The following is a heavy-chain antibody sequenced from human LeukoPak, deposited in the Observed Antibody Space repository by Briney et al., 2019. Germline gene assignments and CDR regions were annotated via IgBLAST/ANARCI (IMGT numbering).Heavy chain of an antibody. CDR1: GGPFSSYT. J-gene: IGHJ4*02. Sequence: ASVKVSCKASGGPFSSYTISWVRQAPGQWLEWMGRIIPILGIANYAQKFQGRVTITADKSTSTAYMELSSLRSEDTAVYYQAEDDIRYCSSTSCPLDYWGQGTLVTVSS. CDR2: IIPILGIA. CDR3: AEDDIRYCSSTSCPLDY. D-gene: IGHD2-2*01. V-gene: IGHV1-69*02.